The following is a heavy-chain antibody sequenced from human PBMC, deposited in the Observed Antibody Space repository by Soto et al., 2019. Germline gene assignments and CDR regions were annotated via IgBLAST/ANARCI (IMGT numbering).Heavy chain of an antibody. CDR3: ARGGSSSLYYYYYMDV. CDR2: IYYSGST. J-gene: IGHJ6*03. D-gene: IGHD6-6*01. Sequence: PSETLSLTCTVSGGSISSGDYYWSWIRQPPGKGLEWIGYIYYSGSTYYNPSLKSRVTISVDTSKNQFSLKLSSVTAADTAVYYCARGGSSSLYYYYYMDVWGKGTTVTVSS. CDR1: GGSISSGDYY. V-gene: IGHV4-30-4*01.